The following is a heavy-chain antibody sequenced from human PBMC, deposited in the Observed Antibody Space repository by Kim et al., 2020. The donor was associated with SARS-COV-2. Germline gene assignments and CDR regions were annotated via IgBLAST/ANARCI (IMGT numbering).Heavy chain of an antibody. CDR3: ARDTRVLRYFDWLLPQGVDY. V-gene: IGHV7-4-1*02. CDR2: INTNTGNP. D-gene: IGHD3-9*01. CDR1: GYTFTSYA. J-gene: IGHJ4*02. Sequence: ASVKVSCKASGYTFTSYAMNWVRQAPGQGLEWMGWINTNTGNPTYAQGFTGRFVFSLDTSVSTAYLQISSLKAEDTAVYYCARDTRVLRYFDWLLPQGVDYWGQGTLVTVSS.